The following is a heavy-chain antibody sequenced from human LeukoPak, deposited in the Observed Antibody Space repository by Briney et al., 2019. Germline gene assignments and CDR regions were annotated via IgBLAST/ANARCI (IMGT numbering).Heavy chain of an antibody. V-gene: IGHV4-4*02. CDR3: ARSWAGMYYPFYYFDY. CDR1: GGSIGASINSPNW. J-gene: IGHJ4*02. Sequence: PSGTLSLTCAVSGGSIGASINSPNWWSWVRQPPGKGLEWIGEIFHSGSTYYNPSLKSRVTISVDRSKNQFSLKLSSVTAADTAVYYCARSWAGMYYPFYYFDYWGQGSLVTVSS. CDR2: IFHSGST. D-gene: IGHD2-8*01.